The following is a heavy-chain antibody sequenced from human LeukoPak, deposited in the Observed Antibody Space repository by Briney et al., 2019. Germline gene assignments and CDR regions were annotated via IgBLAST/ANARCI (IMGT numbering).Heavy chain of an antibody. V-gene: IGHV3-7*01. J-gene: IGHJ4*02. CDR1: GFTFSNYW. CDR3: ARDGAARGSGSFGD. Sequence: PGGSLRLSCAASGFTFSNYWMSWVRQAPGKGLEWVANIKQDGSEKYYVDSVKGRFTISRDNAKNSLYVQMNSLRAEDTAVYYCARDGAARGSGSFGDWGQGTLLTVSS. CDR2: IKQDGSEK. D-gene: IGHD3-10*01.